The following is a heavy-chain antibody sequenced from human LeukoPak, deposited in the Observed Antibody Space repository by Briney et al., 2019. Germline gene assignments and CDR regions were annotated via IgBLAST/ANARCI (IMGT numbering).Heavy chain of an antibody. D-gene: IGHD3-10*01. J-gene: IGHJ3*02. CDR1: GGSITTYY. V-gene: IGHV4-59*01. CDR3: VGEKSFFGEAI. Sequence: SETLSLTWSVSGGSITTYYWNWVRQPPGKGLEWIGHMFYSGTTSYNPSLKSRVAISVDTFKSQVSLKVTSVTAADTAVYYCVGEKSFFGEAIWSQGTLVTVSS. CDR2: MFYSGTT.